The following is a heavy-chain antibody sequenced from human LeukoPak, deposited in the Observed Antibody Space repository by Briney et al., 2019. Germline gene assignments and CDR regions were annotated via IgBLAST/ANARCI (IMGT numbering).Heavy chain of an antibody. CDR1: GGSISSYY. V-gene: IGHV4-59*01. CDR3: AAQGTEWEPPEY. CDR2: IHYSGST. J-gene: IGHJ4*02. D-gene: IGHD1-14*01. Sequence: SQTLSLTCTVSGGSISSYYWSWIRQPPGKGLEWIGCIHYSGSTNYNPSLKSRVTISVDTSKNQFSLKLSSVTAADTAVYYCAAQGTEWEPPEYWGQGTLVTASS.